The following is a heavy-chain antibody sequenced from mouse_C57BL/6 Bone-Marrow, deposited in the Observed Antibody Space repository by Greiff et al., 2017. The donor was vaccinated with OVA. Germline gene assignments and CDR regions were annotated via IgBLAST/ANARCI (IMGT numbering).Heavy chain of an antibody. J-gene: IGHJ3*01. CDR2: ISSGSSTI. D-gene: IGHD2-4*01. CDR1: GFTFSDYG. Sequence: EVKLVESGGGLVKPGGSLKLSCAASGFTFSDYGMHWVRQAPEKGLEWVAYISSGSSTINYADTVKGRFTISRDNAKNTLFLQMTSLRSEDTAMYYCARDYDYDVLAYWGQGTLVTVSA. CDR3: ARDYDYDVLAY. V-gene: IGHV5-17*01.